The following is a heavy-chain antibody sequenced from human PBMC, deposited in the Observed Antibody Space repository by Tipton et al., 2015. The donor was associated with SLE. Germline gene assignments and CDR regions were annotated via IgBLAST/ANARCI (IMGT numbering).Heavy chain of an antibody. J-gene: IGHJ6*02. V-gene: IGHV1-18*01. CDR1: GYTFTSYG. CDR3: ARDRVDFYGSGIYYSFYSGMAV. D-gene: IGHD3-10*01. CDR2: ISAYNGNT. Sequence: QLVQSGPEVKKPGASVKVSCKASGYTFTSYGISWVRQAPGQGLEWMGWISAYNGNTNYAQKLQGSVTITTDTSTSTAYCELMSLRSDDAAVYYCARDRVDFYGSGIYYSFYSGMAVWGQATKFTFSS.